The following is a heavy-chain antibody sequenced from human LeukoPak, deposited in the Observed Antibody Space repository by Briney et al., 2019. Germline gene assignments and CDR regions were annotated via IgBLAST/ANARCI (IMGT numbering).Heavy chain of an antibody. V-gene: IGHV4-31*03. CDR3: ARSYSRNWQLNWFDP. Sequence: SQTLSLTCSVSGGSVSSGGFYWSWIRQHPGKGLEWIGNIYYTGSTNYTPSLKSRLTISLDASKNHFSLKLRSVTAADTAVYYCARSYSRNWQLNWFDPWGQGTLVTVSS. CDR1: GGSVSSGGFY. CDR2: IYYTGST. D-gene: IGHD6-13*01. J-gene: IGHJ5*02.